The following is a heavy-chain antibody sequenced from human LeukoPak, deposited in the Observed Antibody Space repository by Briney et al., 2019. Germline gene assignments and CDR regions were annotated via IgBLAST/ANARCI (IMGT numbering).Heavy chain of an antibody. D-gene: IGHD3-22*01. Sequence: PGGSLRLSCAASGFSFSNYVMTWVRQAPGKGLEWVSAISGSGDSTYYADSVEGRFAISRDNSKNTLFLQMNSLRAEDTAVYYCAKDAANFDNSGYYTLKWGQGTMVTVSS. J-gene: IGHJ3*01. CDR3: AKDAANFDNSGYYTLK. CDR1: GFSFSNYV. CDR2: ISGSGDST. V-gene: IGHV3-23*01.